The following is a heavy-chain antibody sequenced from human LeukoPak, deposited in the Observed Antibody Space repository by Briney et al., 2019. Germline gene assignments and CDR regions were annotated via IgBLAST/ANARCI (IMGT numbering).Heavy chain of an antibody. CDR1: GFTVSSNH. Sequence: GGSLRLSCAGSGFTVSSNHMSWVRQAPGKGLEWVSLIYNGGSTYYADSVKGRFSISRDNSKNTLFLQMNSLRAEDTAVYYCARRFSSSWYIDYWGQGTLVTVSS. CDR3: ARRFSSSWYIDY. D-gene: IGHD6-13*01. J-gene: IGHJ4*02. V-gene: IGHV3-66*01. CDR2: IYNGGST.